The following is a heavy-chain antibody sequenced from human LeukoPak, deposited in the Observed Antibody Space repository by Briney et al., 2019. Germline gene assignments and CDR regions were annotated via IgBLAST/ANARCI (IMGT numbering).Heavy chain of an antibody. V-gene: IGHV4-59*01. Sequence: PSETLSLTCTVSGGSISSYYWSWIRQPPGKGLGWIGYIYYSGCTNYNPSLKSRVTISVDTSKNQFSLKLSCVTAADTAVYCWARVALYSSSSYWFDPWGQGTLVTVSS. J-gene: IGHJ5*02. CDR2: IYYSGCT. CDR3: ARVALYSSSSYWFDP. CDR1: GGSISSYY. D-gene: IGHD6-6*01.